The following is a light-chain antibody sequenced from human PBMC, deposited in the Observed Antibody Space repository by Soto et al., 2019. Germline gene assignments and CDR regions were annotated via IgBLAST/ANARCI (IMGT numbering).Light chain of an antibody. CDR1: QSVSDW. Sequence: IQMTQSPSTLSASVGDRVTITCRASQSVSDWLAWYQQKPGNPPKLLIYDTSRLESAVPSRFSGSGSVTDFTLAITGLQPEDFATYCCLQYYNFSWTFGQGTKVDI. J-gene: IGKJ1*01. V-gene: IGKV1-5*01. CDR2: DTS. CDR3: LQYYNFSWT.